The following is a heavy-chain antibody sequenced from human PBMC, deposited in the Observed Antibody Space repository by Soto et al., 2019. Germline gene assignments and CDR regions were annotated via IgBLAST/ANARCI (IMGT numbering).Heavy chain of an antibody. V-gene: IGHV3-30*18. CDR1: GFFFSDYC. J-gene: IGHJ6*02. D-gene: IGHD3-16*01. Sequence: SLRLSCEGSGFFFSDYCMHWVRQAPGKGLEWVAVISYDGTNKYYGDSAKGRFTIARDNSRNTLYLEMNSLSEEDTAVYYCPKDAGGTTPHGPSLGAWYFYYGMDVWGPGTTVTVSS. CDR2: ISYDGTNK. CDR3: PKDAGGTTPHGPSLGAWYFYYGMDV.